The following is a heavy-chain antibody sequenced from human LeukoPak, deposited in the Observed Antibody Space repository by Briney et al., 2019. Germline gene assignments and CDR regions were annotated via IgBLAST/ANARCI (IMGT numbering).Heavy chain of an antibody. V-gene: IGHV4-39*07. J-gene: IGHJ3*02. D-gene: IGHD4-23*01. CDR3: ARDYLGGNPDAFDI. Sequence: SETLSLTCTVSGDSISSSSYYWGWIRQPPGKELEWIGSIYYSGSTYYNPSLNSRVPISVDTSKNQFSLKLSSVTAADTAVYYCARDYLGGNPDAFDIWGQGTMVTVSS. CDR2: IYYSGST. CDR1: GDSISSSSYY.